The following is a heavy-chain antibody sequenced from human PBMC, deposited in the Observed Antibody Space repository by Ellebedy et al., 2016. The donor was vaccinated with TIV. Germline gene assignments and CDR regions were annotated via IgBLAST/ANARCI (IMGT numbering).Heavy chain of an antibody. Sequence: PGGSLRLSFEASESTFSSYGMSWVRQAPGKGLEWFSSISTTDGIHYADSVKGRFTISRDNPKNTLYLQMNSLRVEDTAVYYCATQLWNTEFWGQGTLVIVSS. V-gene: IGHV3-23*01. J-gene: IGHJ4*02. CDR3: ATQLWNTEF. CDR2: ISTTDGI. D-gene: IGHD5-24*01. CDR1: ESTFSSYG.